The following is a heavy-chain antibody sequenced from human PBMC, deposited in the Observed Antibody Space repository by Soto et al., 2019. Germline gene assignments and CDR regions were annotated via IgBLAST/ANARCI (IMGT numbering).Heavy chain of an antibody. Sequence: QVQLQESGPGLVKPSQTLSLTCTVSGESISSGGYYWSWIRHHPRKGLEWIGYIYDSESAYYNPSIKSRVTISMDTSKKHFAMRLSAVTDAYTAVYYCARASSSSSAADYWGQGTLVTVSS. J-gene: IGHJ4*02. CDR3: ARASSSSSAADY. CDR2: IYDSESA. D-gene: IGHD6-6*01. V-gene: IGHV4-31*03. CDR1: GESISSGGYY.